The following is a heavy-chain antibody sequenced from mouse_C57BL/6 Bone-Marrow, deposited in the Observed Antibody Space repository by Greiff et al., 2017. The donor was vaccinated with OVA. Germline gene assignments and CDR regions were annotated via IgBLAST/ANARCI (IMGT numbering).Heavy chain of an antibody. CDR3: ARHEDDSNYGGYYAMDY. V-gene: IGHV1-62-2*01. J-gene: IGHJ4*01. D-gene: IGHD2-5*01. CDR1: GYTFTEYT. Sequence: QVQLQQSGAELVKPGASVKLSCKASGYTFTEYTIHWVKQRSGQGLEWIGWFYPGSGSIKYNEKFKDKATLTADKSSSTVYMELSRLTSEDSAVYVCARHEDDSNYGGYYAMDYWGQGTSVTVSS. CDR2: FYPGSGSI.